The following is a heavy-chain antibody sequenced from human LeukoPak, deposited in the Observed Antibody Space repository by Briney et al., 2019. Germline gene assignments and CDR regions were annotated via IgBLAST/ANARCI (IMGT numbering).Heavy chain of an antibody. CDR2: VYRSGNT. CDR3: ARVKDFAYSFFDL. J-gene: IGHJ2*01. V-gene: IGHV4-59*01. CDR1: GGSISQYY. Sequence: SETLSLTCTLSGGSISQYYWSWIRQPPGKGPEWIGYVYRSGNTNYNPSLKNRATISVETSKNHFSLNLTSVTAADTAVYYCARVKDFAYSFFDLWGRGTLVTVSS.